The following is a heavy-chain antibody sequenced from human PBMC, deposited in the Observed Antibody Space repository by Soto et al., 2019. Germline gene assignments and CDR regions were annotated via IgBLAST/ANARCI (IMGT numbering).Heavy chain of an antibody. D-gene: IGHD5-18*01. CDR3: AKGDTAMVPYYYYGMDV. V-gene: IGHV3-30*18. CDR1: GFTFSSYG. J-gene: IGHJ6*02. CDR2: ISYDGSNK. Sequence: QVQLVESGGGVVQPGRSLRLSCAASGFTFSSYGMHWVRQAPGKGLEWVAVISYDGSNKYYADSVKGRFTISRDNSKNTLYLQMNSLRAEDTAVYYYAKGDTAMVPYYYYGMDVWGQGTTVTVSS.